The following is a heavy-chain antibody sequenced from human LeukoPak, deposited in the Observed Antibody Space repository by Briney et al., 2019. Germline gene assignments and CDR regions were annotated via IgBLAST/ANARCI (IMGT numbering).Heavy chain of an antibody. D-gene: IGHD5-18*01. J-gene: IGHJ4*02. V-gene: IGHV3-48*04. CDR3: ARGGTAMEIDY. CDR2: ISSSSSTI. CDR1: GFTFSSYS. Sequence: GGSLRLSCAASGFTFSSYSMNWVRQAPGKGLEWVSYISSSSSTIYYADSVKGRFTISRDNAKNSLYLQMNSLRAEDTAVYYCARGGTAMEIDYWGQGTLVTVSS.